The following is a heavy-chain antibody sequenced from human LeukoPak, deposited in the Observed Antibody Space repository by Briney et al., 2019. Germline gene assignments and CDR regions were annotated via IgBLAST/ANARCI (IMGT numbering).Heavy chain of an antibody. CDR2: ISYDGSNK. Sequence: GGSLRLSCAASGFTFSSYGLHWVSQAPGKGLEWVAVISYDGSNKYYADSVKGRFTISRDNSKNTLYLQMNSLRAEGTAVYYCAKGGLYGCSSTSCYPFLRPFDYWGQGTLVTVSS. CDR3: AKGGLYGCSSTSCYPFLRPFDY. D-gene: IGHD2-2*01. J-gene: IGHJ4*02. CDR1: GFTFSSYG. V-gene: IGHV3-30*18.